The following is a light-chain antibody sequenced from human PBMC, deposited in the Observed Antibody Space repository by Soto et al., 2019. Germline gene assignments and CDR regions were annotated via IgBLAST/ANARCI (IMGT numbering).Light chain of an antibody. CDR1: NSDVAGYDY. CDR2: DVS. V-gene: IGLV2-14*01. CDR3: SSYAGSTTV. Sequence: QSALPQPPSLYGSPGQSLTQSCTGTNSDVAGYDYVAWCQQHAGKDPKLMLYDVSNRPSGVSNRFSGPKSGNTASLPISGLQAEDEAPYSCSSYAGSTTVFGTGSKVTVL. J-gene: IGLJ1*01.